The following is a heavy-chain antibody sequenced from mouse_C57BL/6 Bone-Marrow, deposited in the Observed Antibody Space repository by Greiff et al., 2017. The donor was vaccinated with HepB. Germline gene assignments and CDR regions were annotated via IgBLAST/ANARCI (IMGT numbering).Heavy chain of an antibody. Sequence: DVQLVESGGGLVQPKGSLKLSCAASGFSFNTYAMNWVRQAPGKGLEWVARIRSKSNNYATYYADSVKDRFTISRDDSESMLYLQMNNLKTEDTAMYYCVRFVYYYAMDYWGQGTSVTVSS. CDR1: GFSFNTYA. V-gene: IGHV10-1*01. CDR3: VRFVYYYAMDY. J-gene: IGHJ4*01. CDR2: IRSKSNNYAT.